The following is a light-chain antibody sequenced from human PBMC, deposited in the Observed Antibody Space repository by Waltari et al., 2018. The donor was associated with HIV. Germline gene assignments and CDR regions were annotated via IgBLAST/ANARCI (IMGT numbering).Light chain of an antibody. CDR2: YDD. CDR3: AAWDDSLNGVV. V-gene: IGLV1-36*01. CDR1: SSNIGNNA. Sequence: QSVLTQPPSVSEAPSQRVTISCSGSSSNIGNNAVNWYQQLPGKPPKLLIYYDDLLASGVSDRFSGSKSGTSASLAISGLQSEDESDYYCAAWDDSLNGVVFGGGTKLTVL. J-gene: IGLJ2*01.